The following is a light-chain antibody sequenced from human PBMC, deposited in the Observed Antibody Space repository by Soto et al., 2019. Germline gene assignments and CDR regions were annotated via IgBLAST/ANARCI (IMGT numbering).Light chain of an antibody. Sequence: EIVLTQSPATLSLSPGERATLSCRASQSVSSYLAWYQQKPGQAPRLLIYDASNRATGIPARFSGSGSGTDFTLTSSSLSAEDSAVYYCQQRSNWPLTFGQGTRLEIK. CDR1: QSVSSY. V-gene: IGKV3-11*01. CDR3: QQRSNWPLT. CDR2: DAS. J-gene: IGKJ5*01.